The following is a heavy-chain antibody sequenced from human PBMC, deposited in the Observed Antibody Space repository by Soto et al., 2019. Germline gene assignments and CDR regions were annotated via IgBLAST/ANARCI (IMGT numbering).Heavy chain of an antibody. V-gene: IGHV3-53*01. J-gene: IGHJ4*02. CDR3: ARTPFITATYAYYFAY. D-gene: IGHD3-22*01. CDR1: GFTVSNNS. Sequence: EVQLVESGGGLIQPGGSLRLSCAGSGFTVSNNSMTWVRQPPGKGLEWVSIIYTSGAAYYADSVKGRFTISRDRSQNTVFLQMNNLTAQDTAIYYCARTPFITATYAYYFAYWGQGTLVTVSS. CDR2: IYTSGAA.